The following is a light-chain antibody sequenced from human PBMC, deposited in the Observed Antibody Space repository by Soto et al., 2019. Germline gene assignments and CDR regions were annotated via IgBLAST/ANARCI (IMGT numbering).Light chain of an antibody. V-gene: IGKV3-15*01. CDR3: QQYGDCPLT. CDR2: ATS. J-gene: IGKJ4*01. Sequence: EIVVTQSPATLSVSPGERATLSCRASQSVGNNFAWYQQKPGQARRLLIFATSTRATGVPARFSGSGSGTEFTLTISSLQSEDFAVYYCQQYGDCPLTFGGGAKVEIE. CDR1: QSVGNN.